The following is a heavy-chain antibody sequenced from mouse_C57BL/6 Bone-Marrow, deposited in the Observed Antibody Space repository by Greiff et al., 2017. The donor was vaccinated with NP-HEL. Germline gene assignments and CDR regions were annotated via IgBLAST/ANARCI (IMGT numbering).Heavy chain of an antibody. CDR1: GYTFTSYW. CDR2: IDPFDSCT. Sequence: VQLQQPGAELVRPGTSVKLSCKASGYTFTSYWMHWVKQRPGQGLEWIGVIDPFDSCTNYNQQFKGKATLTVDTSSSPAYMQLGSLTSENAAVEYYARDDLDYWGEGTTLTVSS. CDR3: ARDDLDY. V-gene: IGHV1-59*01. J-gene: IGHJ2*01.